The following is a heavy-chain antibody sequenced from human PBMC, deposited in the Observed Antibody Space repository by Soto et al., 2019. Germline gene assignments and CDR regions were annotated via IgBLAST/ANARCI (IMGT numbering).Heavy chain of an antibody. Sequence: VQLVQSGAEVKRPGASVKVSCKASGYTFTNSGFSWVRQAPGQGLEWVGWIRVNNGDTHYAQKLQGRVTITPDTSTSTAFLELRSLRADDTAVYYCARHLVFSDFDVQYWRQGTLITVSS. CDR3: ARHLVFSDFDVQY. V-gene: IGHV1-18*01. CDR2: IRVNNGDT. CDR1: GYTFTNSG. D-gene: IGHD2-21*02. J-gene: IGHJ4*02.